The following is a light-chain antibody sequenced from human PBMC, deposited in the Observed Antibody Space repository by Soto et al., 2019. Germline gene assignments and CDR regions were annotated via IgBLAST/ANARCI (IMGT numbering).Light chain of an antibody. V-gene: IGKV3-15*01. CDR2: GAS. CDR1: QSVSSN. J-gene: IGKJ1*01. CDR3: QQYNNWPPTWT. Sequence: EIVMTQSPATLSAPPGERATLSCRASQSVSSNLAWYQQKPGQAPRLLIYGASSRATGIPARFSGSGSGTEFTLTISSLQSEDFAVYYCQQYNNWPPTWTFGQGTKVDIK.